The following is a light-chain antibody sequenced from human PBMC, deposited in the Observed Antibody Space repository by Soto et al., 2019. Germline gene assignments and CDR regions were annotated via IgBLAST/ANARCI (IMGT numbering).Light chain of an antibody. CDR2: DTS. Sequence: QAVVTQEPSLTVSPGGTVTLTCGSSTGAVTSSHYPYWFQRKRGQAPRTLIYDTSIKHSWTPARFSGSLVGGKAALTLSGAQPEDEADYYCLLSYSGAWVFGGGTQLTVL. CDR3: LLSYSGAWV. J-gene: IGLJ3*02. V-gene: IGLV7-46*01. CDR1: TGAVTSSHY.